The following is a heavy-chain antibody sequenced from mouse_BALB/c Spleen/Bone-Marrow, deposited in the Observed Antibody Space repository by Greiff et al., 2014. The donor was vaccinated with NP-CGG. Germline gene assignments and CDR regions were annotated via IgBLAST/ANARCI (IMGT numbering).Heavy chain of an antibody. CDR3: ARDDGFAY. Sequence: VQLQQSGAELVRPGSSVKISCKASGYAFSSYWMNWVKQRPGQGLERIGQIYPGDGDTNYNGKFKGKATLTADKSSSTAYMQLSSLTSEDSAVYFCARDDGFAYWGQGTLVTVSA. CDR1: GYAFSSYW. CDR2: IYPGDGDT. D-gene: IGHD2-12*01. J-gene: IGHJ3*01. V-gene: IGHV1-80*01.